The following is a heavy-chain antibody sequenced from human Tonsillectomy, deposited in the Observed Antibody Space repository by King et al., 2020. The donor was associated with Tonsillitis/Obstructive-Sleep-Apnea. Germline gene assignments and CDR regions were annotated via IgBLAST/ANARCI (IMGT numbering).Heavy chain of an antibody. CDR2: ICYSGST. Sequence: QLQESGPGLVKPSETLSLTCTVSGGSISSYYWSWIRQPPGKGLEWIVYICYSGSTNYNPSLESRVTISVDTSKNQFSLQLRSVTAADTAVYYCARDHCSSTSCYGNYYYMDVWGKGTTVTVSS. CDR3: ARDHCSSTSCYGNYYYMDV. J-gene: IGHJ6*03. D-gene: IGHD2-2*01. CDR1: GGSISSYY. V-gene: IGHV4-59*01.